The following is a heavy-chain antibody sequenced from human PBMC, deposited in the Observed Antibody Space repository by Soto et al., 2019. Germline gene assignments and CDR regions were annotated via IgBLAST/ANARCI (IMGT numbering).Heavy chain of an antibody. Sequence: SETLSLTCTVSGGSISSGGYYWSWIRQHPGKGLEWIGYIYYSGSTYYNPSLKSRVTISVDTSKNQFSLKLSSVTAADTAVYYCAIRVLLWFGDNNWFDPWGQGTLVPVSS. CDR3: AIRVLLWFGDNNWFDP. V-gene: IGHV4-31*03. J-gene: IGHJ5*02. D-gene: IGHD3-10*01. CDR2: IYYSGST. CDR1: GGSISSGGYY.